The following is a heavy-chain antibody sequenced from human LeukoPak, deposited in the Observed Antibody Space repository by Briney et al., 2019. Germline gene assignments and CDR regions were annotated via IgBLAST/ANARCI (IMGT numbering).Heavy chain of an antibody. CDR3: ARDVPAAMAEYYFDY. Sequence: PSETLSLTCAVYGGSFSGYYWSWLRQPPGKGLEWIGEINHSGSTNYNPSLKSRVTISVDTSKNQFSLKLSSVTAADTDVYYCARDVPAAMAEYYFDYWGQGTLVTVSS. CDR2: INHSGST. J-gene: IGHJ4*02. D-gene: IGHD2-2*01. CDR1: GGSFSGYY. V-gene: IGHV4-34*01.